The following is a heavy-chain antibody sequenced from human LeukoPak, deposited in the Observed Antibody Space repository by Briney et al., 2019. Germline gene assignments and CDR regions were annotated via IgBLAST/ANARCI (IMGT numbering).Heavy chain of an antibody. J-gene: IGHJ4*02. V-gene: IGHV4-39*07. CDR3: ARDTSLYYFDY. CDR1: GDSISSSSYY. Sequence: PSETLSLTCTVSGDSISSSSYYWGWIRQPPGKGLEWIGSIYHSGSTYYNPSLKSRVTISVDTSKNQFSLKLTSVTAADTAIYYCARDTSLYYFDYWGQGYLVTVSS. CDR2: IYHSGST.